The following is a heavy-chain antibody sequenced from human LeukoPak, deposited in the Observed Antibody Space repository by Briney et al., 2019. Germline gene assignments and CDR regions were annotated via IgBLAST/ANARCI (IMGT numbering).Heavy chain of an antibody. CDR3: ARQGRGSYRRDFDY. D-gene: IGHD1-26*01. J-gene: IGHJ4*02. CDR2: IDPSDSHI. V-gene: IGHV5-10-1*01. Sequence: GESLKISCNGSGYSFTSNWINWVRQMPGKGLEWMGRIDPSDSHINYSPSFQGHVTISVDKSISTAYLQWSSLRASDTAMYYCARQGRGSYRRDFDYWGQGTLVTVSS. CDR1: GYSFTSNW.